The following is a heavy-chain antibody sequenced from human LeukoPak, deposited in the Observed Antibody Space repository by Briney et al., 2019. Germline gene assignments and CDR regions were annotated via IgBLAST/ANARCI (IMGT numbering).Heavy chain of an antibody. Sequence: RASETLSLTCTVSGGSISSYYWSWIRQPPGKGLEWIGYIYYSGSTNYNPSLKSRVTISVDTSKNQFSLKLSSVTAADTAVYYCATCRGYAFDIWGQGTMVTVSS. CDR3: ATCRGYAFDI. J-gene: IGHJ3*02. CDR2: IYYSGST. D-gene: IGHD3-10*01. CDR1: GGSISSYY. V-gene: IGHV4-59*01.